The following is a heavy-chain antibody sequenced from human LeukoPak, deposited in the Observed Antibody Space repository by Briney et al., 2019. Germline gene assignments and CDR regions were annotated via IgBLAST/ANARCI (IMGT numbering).Heavy chain of an antibody. V-gene: IGHV4-4*07. J-gene: IGHJ5*02. CDR3: ARVMNWFDP. CDR2: IYSSERT. Sequence: PSEALSLTCTVSGGSIRSYYWSWIRQPAGKGLEWIGRIYSSERTNYNPSLKSRVTMSVDTSKNQFSLKLSSVTAADTAVYYCARVMNWFDPWGQGTLVTVSS. CDR1: GGSIRSYY.